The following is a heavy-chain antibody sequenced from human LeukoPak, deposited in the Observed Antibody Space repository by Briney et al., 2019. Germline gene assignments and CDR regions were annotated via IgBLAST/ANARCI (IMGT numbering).Heavy chain of an antibody. CDR3: ARDPLGTRPGFDY. Sequence: GRSLRLSCAASGFTFSSYAMHWVRQAPGKGLEWVAVISYDGSNKYYADSVKGRFTISRDNSKNTLYLQMNSLRAEDTAVYYCARDPLGTRPGFDYWGQGTLVTVSS. J-gene: IGHJ4*02. V-gene: IGHV3-30*04. D-gene: IGHD1-1*01. CDR1: GFTFSSYA. CDR2: ISYDGSNK.